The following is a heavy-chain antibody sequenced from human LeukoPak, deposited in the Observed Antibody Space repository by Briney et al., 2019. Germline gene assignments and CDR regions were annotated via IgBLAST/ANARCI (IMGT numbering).Heavy chain of an antibody. D-gene: IGHD3-22*01. V-gene: IGHV1-69*05. CDR2: IIPIFGTA. J-gene: IGHJ4*01. CDR3: ATPNYYDSSGFVY. Sequence: ASVEVSCKASGGTFSSYAISWVRQAPGQGLEWMGGIIPIFGTANYAQKFQGRVTITTDESTSTAYMELSSLRSEDTAVYYCATPNYYDSSGFVYWGQGTLVTVSS. CDR1: GGTFSSYA.